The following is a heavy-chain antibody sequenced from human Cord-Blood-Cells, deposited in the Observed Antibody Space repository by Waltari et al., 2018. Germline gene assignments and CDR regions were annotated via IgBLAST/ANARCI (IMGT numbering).Heavy chain of an antibody. J-gene: IGHJ6*03. D-gene: IGHD2-15*01. Sequence: QVQLVQSGAEVKKPGASVKVSCKASGYTFTGYSMHWVRQAPGQGLEWMGWINPNSGGTNYAQKFQGRVTMTRDTSISTAYMELSRLRSDDTAVYYCARDGGTYYYYYYMDVWGKGTTVTVSS. CDR2: INPNSGGT. CDR3: ARDGGTYYYYYYMDV. CDR1: GYTFTGYS. V-gene: IGHV1-2*02.